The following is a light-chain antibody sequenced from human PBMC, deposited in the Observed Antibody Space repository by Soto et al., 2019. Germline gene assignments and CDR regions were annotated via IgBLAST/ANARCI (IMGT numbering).Light chain of an antibody. CDR2: EVS. CDR3: CSYVSSKTYV. Sequence: QSALTQPASVSGSPGQSITISCTGTRTDVGGYNFVSWYQQRPGKAPKLIIYEVSNRPSGVSDRFSGSKSDNTASLTISGLQAEDEADYYCCSYVSSKTYVFGTGTKVTV. V-gene: IGLV2-14*01. CDR1: RTDVGGYNF. J-gene: IGLJ1*01.